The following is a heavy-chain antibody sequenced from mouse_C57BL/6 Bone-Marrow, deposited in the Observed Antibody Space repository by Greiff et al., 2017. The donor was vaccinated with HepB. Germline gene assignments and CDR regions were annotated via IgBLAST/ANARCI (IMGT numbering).Heavy chain of an antibody. CDR1: GFNIKDDY. J-gene: IGHJ3*01. CDR3: TSPAWFAY. Sequence: VQLQQSGAELVRPGASVKLSCTASGFNIKDDYMHWVKQRPEQGLEWIGWIDPANGDTEYASKFQGKATITADTSSNTAYLQLSSLTSEDTAVYYCTSPAWFAYWGQGTLVTVSA. V-gene: IGHV14-4*01. CDR2: IDPANGDT.